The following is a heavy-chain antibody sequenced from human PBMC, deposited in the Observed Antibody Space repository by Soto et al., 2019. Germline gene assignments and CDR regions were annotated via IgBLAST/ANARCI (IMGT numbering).Heavy chain of an antibody. V-gene: IGHV4-59*08. CDR1: GGSISSYY. CDR2: IYYSGST. J-gene: IGHJ4*02. CDR3: ASHDYGDYALGY. D-gene: IGHD4-17*01. Sequence: QVQLQESGPGLVKPSETLSLTCTVSGGSISSYYWSWIRQPPGKGLEWIGYIYYSGSTNYNPSLKSRATISVDTSKNQVSLKRSSVTAADTAVYYCASHDYGDYALGYWGQGTLVTVSS.